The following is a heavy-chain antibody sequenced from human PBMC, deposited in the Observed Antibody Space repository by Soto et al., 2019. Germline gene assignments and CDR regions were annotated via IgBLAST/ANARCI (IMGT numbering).Heavy chain of an antibody. J-gene: IGHJ3*02. CDR2: IWYDGSNK. V-gene: IGHV3-33*01. Sequence: PGGSLRLSCAASGFTFSSYGMHWVRQAPGKGLEWVAVIWYDGSNKYYADSVKGRFTISRDNSKNTLYLQMNSLRAEDTAVYYCARDNRRLPFDIWGQGTMVTVSS. CDR1: GFTFSSYG. D-gene: IGHD3-16*02. CDR3: ARDNRRLPFDI.